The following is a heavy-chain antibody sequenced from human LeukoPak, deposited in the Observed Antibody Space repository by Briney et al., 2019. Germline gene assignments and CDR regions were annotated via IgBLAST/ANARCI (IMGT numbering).Heavy chain of an antibody. CDR1: GFTFSNYA. V-gene: IGHV3-23*01. CDR2: ISGGGITT. Sequence: GGSLRLSCAASGFTFSNYAMSWVRQAPGKGLEWVSTISGGGITTYYADSAKGRFTISRDNSKNTMFLQMNSLRADDAAVYYCPRQSYASGWNPFDYWGQGILVTVSS. CDR3: PRQSYASGWNPFDY. J-gene: IGHJ4*02. D-gene: IGHD6-19*01.